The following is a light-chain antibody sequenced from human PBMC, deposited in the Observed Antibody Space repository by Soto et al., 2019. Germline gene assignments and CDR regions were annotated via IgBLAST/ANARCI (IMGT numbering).Light chain of an antibody. Sequence: DIQMTQSPSSLSASVGDRVTISCRASQYISDFLNWYQQKPGKAPVILIYAASTLQSGVPSRFTGSRSETNFTLIISSLQPEDFATYYCQQSYTTPLTFGGGTKVDIK. CDR2: AAS. J-gene: IGKJ4*01. CDR1: QYISDF. CDR3: QQSYTTPLT. V-gene: IGKV1-39*01.